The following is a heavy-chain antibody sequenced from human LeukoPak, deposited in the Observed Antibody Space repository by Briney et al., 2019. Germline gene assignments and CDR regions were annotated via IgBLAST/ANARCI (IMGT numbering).Heavy chain of an antibody. CDR3: ARSGVTKVRPRGVS. V-gene: IGHV1-2*02. J-gene: IGHJ5*02. Sequence: VSVKVSCQPSGYTLTGYYMHCVRQAPGHRLKWMGWIKPNSGRTNYTQKFQGRITMTRDTAIRTAYIYLSKLRSDDMSVYTCARSGVTKVRPRGVSSGQGNLVTVSS. CDR1: GYTLTGYY. CDR2: IKPNSGRT. D-gene: IGHD4-11*01.